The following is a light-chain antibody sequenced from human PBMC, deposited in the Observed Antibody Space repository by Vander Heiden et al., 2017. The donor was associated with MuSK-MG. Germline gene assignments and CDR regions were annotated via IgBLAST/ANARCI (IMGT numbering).Light chain of an antibody. Sequence: QSVLTQPPSASGTPGQRVTLSCSGSSSTIGSNPVNWYPQLPGVAPKLLINSNTRRPSGVPDRVSGSTSGTSASLAISGLQPEDEADYYCSAWHDSLSGWVFGGGTKLTVL. CDR3: SAWHDSLSGWV. J-gene: IGLJ3*02. CDR1: SSTIGSNP. V-gene: IGLV1-44*01. CDR2: SNT.